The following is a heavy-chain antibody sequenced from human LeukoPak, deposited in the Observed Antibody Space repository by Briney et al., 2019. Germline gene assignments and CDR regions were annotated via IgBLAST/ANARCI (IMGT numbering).Heavy chain of an antibody. D-gene: IGHD1-26*01. CDR3: AREGLLNWFDP. Sequence: SETLSLTCTVSGGSISSYYWGWIRQPPGKGLEWIGSIYYSGSTYYNPPLKSRVTISVDTSKNQFSLKLSSVTAADTAVYYCAREGLLNWFDPWGQGTLVTVSS. V-gene: IGHV4-39*07. CDR2: IYYSGST. CDR1: GGSISSYY. J-gene: IGHJ5*02.